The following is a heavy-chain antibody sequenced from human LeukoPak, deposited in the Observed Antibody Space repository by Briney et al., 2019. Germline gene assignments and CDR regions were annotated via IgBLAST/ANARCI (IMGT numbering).Heavy chain of an antibody. CDR1: EFIVSRNY. CDR2: IYSGGST. CDR3: ASTGNYYFHY. J-gene: IGHJ4*02. Sequence: PGGSLRLSCAASEFIVSRNYMNWVRQAPGKGLEWVSVIYSGGSTYYADSVKGRFTISRDNSKNTLYLQMNSLRAEDTAVYYCASTGNYYFHYWGQGTLVTVSS. V-gene: IGHV3-53*01. D-gene: IGHD1-14*01.